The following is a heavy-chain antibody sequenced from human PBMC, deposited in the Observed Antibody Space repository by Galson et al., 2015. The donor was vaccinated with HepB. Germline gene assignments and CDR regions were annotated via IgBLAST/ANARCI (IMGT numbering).Heavy chain of an antibody. V-gene: IGHV1-69*06. J-gene: IGHJ4*02. CDR1: GGTFSSYA. CDR3: ARSLAARPGRPPANPLLDY. CDR2: IIPIFGTA. Sequence: SVKVSCKASGGTFSSYAISWVRQAPGQGLEWMGEIIPIFGTANYAQKFQGRVTITADKSTSTAYMELSSLRSEDTAVYYCARSLAARPGRPPANPLLDYWGQGTLVTVSS. D-gene: IGHD6-6*01.